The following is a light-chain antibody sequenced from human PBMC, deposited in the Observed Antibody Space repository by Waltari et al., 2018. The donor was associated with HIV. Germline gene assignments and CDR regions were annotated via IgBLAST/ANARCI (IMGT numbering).Light chain of an antibody. Sequence: QSALTQPASVSGSPGQSITISCTGTSSDVGSYNLVSWYQQHPGKAPKLMIYEVSKRPSRVSKRFSGSKSGNTASLTISGLQAEDEADYYCCSYAGSSTVVFGGGTKLTVL. J-gene: IGLJ2*01. CDR3: CSYAGSSTVV. CDR2: EVS. CDR1: SSDVGSYNL. V-gene: IGLV2-23*02.